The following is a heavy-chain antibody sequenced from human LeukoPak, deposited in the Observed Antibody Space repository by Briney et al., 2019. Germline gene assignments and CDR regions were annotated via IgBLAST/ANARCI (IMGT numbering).Heavy chain of an antibody. Sequence: ASVKVYCKASGYTFTSYYMHWVRQAPGQGLEWMGRINPNSGGTNYAQKFQGRVTMTRDTSISTAYMELSRLRSDDTAVYYCARVLGGSGYYPLYYWGQGTLVTVSS. V-gene: IGHV1-2*06. CDR3: ARVLGGSGYYPLYY. J-gene: IGHJ4*02. CDR1: GYTFTSYY. D-gene: IGHD3-22*01. CDR2: INPNSGGT.